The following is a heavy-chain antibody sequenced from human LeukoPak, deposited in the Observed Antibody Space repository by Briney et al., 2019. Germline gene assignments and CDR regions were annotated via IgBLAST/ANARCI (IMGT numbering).Heavy chain of an antibody. CDR2: IDSSGSTI. Sequence: HPGGSLRLSCVVSGFTFSSYEMNWVRQAPGKGLEWVSYIDSSGSTIYYADSVKGRFTISRDNSKNTLYLQMNSLRAEDTAVYYCAKDGGGINYYYYMDVWGKGTTVTISS. D-gene: IGHD1-26*01. V-gene: IGHV3-48*03. J-gene: IGHJ6*03. CDR1: GFTFSSYE. CDR3: AKDGGGINYYYYMDV.